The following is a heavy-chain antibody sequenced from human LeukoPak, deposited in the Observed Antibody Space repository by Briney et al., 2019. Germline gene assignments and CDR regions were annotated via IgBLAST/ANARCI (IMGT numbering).Heavy chain of an antibody. J-gene: IGHJ4*02. D-gene: IGHD6-13*01. Sequence: GASLRLSCAASGLTFSSYAMSWVRQAPGEGLEWVSVISGSGASTYYADSVKGRFTISRDNSNNTMYLQMNSLRAEDTAVYYCAKARGSEIAAATNYWGQGALVTVSS. CDR2: ISGSGAST. CDR1: GLTFSSYA. CDR3: AKARGSEIAAATNY. V-gene: IGHV3-23*01.